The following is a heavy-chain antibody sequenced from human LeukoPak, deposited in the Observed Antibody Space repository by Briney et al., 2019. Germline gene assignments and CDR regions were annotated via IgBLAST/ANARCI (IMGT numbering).Heavy chain of an antibody. J-gene: IGHJ2*01. CDR2: IYYSGST. CDR1: GGSISSGDYY. CDR3: ARGPEYWYFDL. Sequence: PSETLPLTCTVSGGSISSGDYYWSCIRQPPWKGLEWIGYIYYSGSTYYNPSLKSRVTISVDTSKNQFSLKLSSVTAADTAVYYCARGPEYWYFDLWGRGTLVTVSS. D-gene: IGHD1-14*01. V-gene: IGHV4-30-4*08.